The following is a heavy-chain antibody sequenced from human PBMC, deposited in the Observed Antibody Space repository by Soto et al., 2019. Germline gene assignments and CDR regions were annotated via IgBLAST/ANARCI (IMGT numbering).Heavy chain of an antibody. CDR3: ARDRIVGAIAFDY. CDR1: GFTFSSYA. V-gene: IGHV3-30-3*01. J-gene: IGHJ4*02. Sequence: QVQLVESGGGVVQPGRSLRLSCAASGFTFSSYAMHWVRQAPGKGLEWVAVISYDGSNKYYADSVKGRFTISRDNSKNTLYLQMNSLRAEATAVYYCARDRIVGAIAFDYWGQGTLVTVSS. D-gene: IGHD1-26*01. CDR2: ISYDGSNK.